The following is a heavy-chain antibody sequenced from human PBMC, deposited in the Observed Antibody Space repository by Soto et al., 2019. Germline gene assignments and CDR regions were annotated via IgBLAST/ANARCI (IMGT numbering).Heavy chain of an antibody. V-gene: IGHV1-46*01. J-gene: IGHJ4*02. D-gene: IGHD6-13*01. Sequence: GASVKVSCKASGYIFSNYYMHWVRQAPGQGLEWMGIINPSGGSTSYAQKFRGRVTMTRNTSISTVYMELSSLRSEDTAVYYCARGHSSSWYTSPNDYWGQGTLVTVSS. CDR2: INPSGGST. CDR1: GYIFSNYY. CDR3: ARGHSSSWYTSPNDY.